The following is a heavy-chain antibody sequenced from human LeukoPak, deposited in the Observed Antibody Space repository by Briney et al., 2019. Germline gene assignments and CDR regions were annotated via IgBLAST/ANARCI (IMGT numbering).Heavy chain of an antibody. CDR2: INPKSGGT. V-gene: IGHV1-2*02. J-gene: IGHJ4*02. CDR3: AGQVGSYATFDY. CDR1: GYTFNDYF. Sequence: EASVKVSCTASGYTFNDYFIQWVRQAPGKGLEWIGWINPKSGGTNYAQQFQGRVTMTRDTSISTAYMELSRLRSDDTAVYYCAGQVGSYATFDYWGQGTLVTVSS. D-gene: IGHD3-16*01.